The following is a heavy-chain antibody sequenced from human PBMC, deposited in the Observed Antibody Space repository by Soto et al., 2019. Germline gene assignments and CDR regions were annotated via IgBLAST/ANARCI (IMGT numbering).Heavy chain of an antibody. CDR3: ATYSRIAVAGKMGDY. CDR2: IYPGDSDT. D-gene: IGHD6-19*01. Sequence: GESLKISCKGSGYSFTSYWIGWVRQMPGKGLEWMGIIYPGDSDTRYSPSFQGQVTISADNSISTAYLQWSSLKASDTAMYYCATYSRIAVAGKMGDYWGQGTLVTVSS. J-gene: IGHJ4*02. CDR1: GYSFTSYW. V-gene: IGHV5-51*01.